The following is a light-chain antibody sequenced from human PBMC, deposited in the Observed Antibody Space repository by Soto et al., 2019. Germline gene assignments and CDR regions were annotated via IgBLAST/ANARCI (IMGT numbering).Light chain of an antibody. Sequence: DIQMTQSPSSLSASVGDRVTITCRASQSISSYLNWYQQKPGKAPKLLIYAASSLQSGVPSRFSGSGSGTDLTLTIRSLRPEDFATYYCQQSYSTPWTFGQGTKVEIK. J-gene: IGKJ1*01. CDR1: QSISSY. CDR2: AAS. CDR3: QQSYSTPWT. V-gene: IGKV1-39*01.